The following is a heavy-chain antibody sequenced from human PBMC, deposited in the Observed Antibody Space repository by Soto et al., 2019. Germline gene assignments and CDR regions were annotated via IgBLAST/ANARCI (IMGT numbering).Heavy chain of an antibody. D-gene: IGHD4-17*01. CDR3: AREAEEISATLTTSYFDY. J-gene: IGHJ4*02. CDR1: GGSISSGGYY. V-gene: IGHV4-31*03. Sequence: QVQLQESGPGLVKPSQTLSLTCTVSGGSISSGGYYWSWIRQHPGKGLEWIGYIYYSGRTYYNPSLNSRVTTSVDTSKNQFSLKLSSVTAADTAVYYCAREAEEISATLTTSYFDYWGQGTLVTVSS. CDR2: IYYSGRT.